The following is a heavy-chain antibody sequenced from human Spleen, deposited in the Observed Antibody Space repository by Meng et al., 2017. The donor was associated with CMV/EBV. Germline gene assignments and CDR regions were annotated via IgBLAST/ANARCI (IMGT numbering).Heavy chain of an antibody. D-gene: IGHD1-1*01. J-gene: IGHJ6*02. V-gene: IGHV1-18*01. CDR2: ISAYNGNT. Sequence: ASVKVSCKASGYTFTSYGISWVRQAPGQGLEWMGWISAYNGNTNYAQKLQGRVTMTTDTSTSTAYMELRSLRSDDTAVYYCAREKTDNYYYYYGMDVWGQGTTVTVSS. CDR3: AREKTDNYYYYYGMDV. CDR1: GYTFTSYG.